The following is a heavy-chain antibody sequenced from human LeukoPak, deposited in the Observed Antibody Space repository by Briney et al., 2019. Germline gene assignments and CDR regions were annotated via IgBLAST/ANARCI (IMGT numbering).Heavy chain of an antibody. CDR1: GGSISSGGYY. Sequence: PSETLSLTCTVSGGSISSGGYYWNWIRQPPGKGLEWIGYIYYSGSTYYNPSLKSRVTISVDTSKNQFSLKLSSVTAADTAVYYCARTYYYDSSGPPGAFDIWGQGTMVTVSS. V-gene: IGHV4-30-4*08. CDR2: IYYSGST. D-gene: IGHD3-22*01. J-gene: IGHJ3*02. CDR3: ARTYYYDSSGPPGAFDI.